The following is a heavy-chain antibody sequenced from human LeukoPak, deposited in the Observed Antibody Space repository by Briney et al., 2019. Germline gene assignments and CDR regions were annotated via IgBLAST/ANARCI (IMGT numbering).Heavy chain of an antibody. CDR3: ARDRVSERWFDP. D-gene: IGHD2/OR15-2a*01. Sequence: SETLSLTCAVSGGSLNNYFWSWVRQAPGKGLEWIGEVSDSGRSNYNPSLESRLTISVDTSKNQFSLKLSSVTAADTAVYYCARDRVSERWFDPWGQGTLVTVSS. J-gene: IGHJ5*02. CDR1: GGSLNNYF. V-gene: IGHV4-34*01. CDR2: VSDSGRS.